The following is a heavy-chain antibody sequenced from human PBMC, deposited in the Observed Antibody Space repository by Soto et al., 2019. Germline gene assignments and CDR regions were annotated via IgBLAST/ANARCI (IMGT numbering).Heavy chain of an antibody. D-gene: IGHD4-17*01. CDR1: GFRFDDYG. CDR2: ISRDSRSI. J-gene: IGHJ4*02. V-gene: IGHV3-9*01. CDR3: VKDALTTVAYYFAY. Sequence: GGSLIPSCEVSGFRFDDYGMHWVRQAPGKGVEWIAGISRDSRSISYGASMKGRFTISRDNAKNSLYLQLNSLRADDTAFYYCVKDALTTVAYYFAYWGQGDLVTVSS.